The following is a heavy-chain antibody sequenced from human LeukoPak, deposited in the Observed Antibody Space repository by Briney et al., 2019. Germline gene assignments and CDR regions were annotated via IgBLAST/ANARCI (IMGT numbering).Heavy chain of an antibody. Sequence: GASVKVSCKASGYTFTSYGISWVRQAPGQGLEWMGSISAYNGNTNYAQRLQGRVTMTTDTSTSTAYMELRSLRSDDTAVYYCARDGLRFLEWLPPVDYWGQGTLVTVSS. D-gene: IGHD3-3*01. J-gene: IGHJ4*02. V-gene: IGHV1-18*01. CDR1: GYTFTSYG. CDR2: ISAYNGNT. CDR3: ARDGLRFLEWLPPVDY.